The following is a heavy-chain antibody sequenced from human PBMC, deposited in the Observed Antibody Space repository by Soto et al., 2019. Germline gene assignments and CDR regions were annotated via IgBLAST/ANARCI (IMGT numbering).Heavy chain of an antibody. CDR1: GGSTSSYY. J-gene: IGHJ4*02. CDR3: ASNDGSSWYMGGFDY. CDR2: IYYSGST. V-gene: IGHV4-59*01. D-gene: IGHD6-13*01. Sequence: QVQLQESGPGLVKPSETLSLTCTVSGGSTSSYYWSWIRQPPGKGLEWIGYIYYSGSTNYNPSLKSRVTISVDTSKNQFSLKLSSVTAADTAVYYCASNDGSSWYMGGFDYWGQGTLVTVSS.